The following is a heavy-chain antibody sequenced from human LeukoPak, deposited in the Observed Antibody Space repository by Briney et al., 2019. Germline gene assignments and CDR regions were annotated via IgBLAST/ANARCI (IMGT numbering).Heavy chain of an antibody. Sequence: GGSLRLSCAASGFTFDDYGMSWVRQAPGKGLEWVSGINWNGGSTGYADSVKGRFAISRDNAKNSLYLQMNSLRAEDTALYYCARVDYGDYSAAFDIWGQGTMVTVSS. J-gene: IGHJ3*02. CDR2: INWNGGST. D-gene: IGHD4-17*01. CDR1: GFTFDDYG. V-gene: IGHV3-20*04. CDR3: ARVDYGDYSAAFDI.